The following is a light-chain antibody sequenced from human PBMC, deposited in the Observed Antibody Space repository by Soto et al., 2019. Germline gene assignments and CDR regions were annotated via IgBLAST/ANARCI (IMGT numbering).Light chain of an antibody. CDR3: QQYNNWPPLT. J-gene: IGKJ4*01. Sequence: EIVMTQSPATLSVSPGERATLSCRASQSVSSNLAWYQQKPGQAPRLLIYGASTRATGIPAWFIGSGSGTEFTLTISSLQSEDFAVYYCQQYNNWPPLTFGGGTQVEIK. CDR2: GAS. CDR1: QSVSSN. V-gene: IGKV3-15*01.